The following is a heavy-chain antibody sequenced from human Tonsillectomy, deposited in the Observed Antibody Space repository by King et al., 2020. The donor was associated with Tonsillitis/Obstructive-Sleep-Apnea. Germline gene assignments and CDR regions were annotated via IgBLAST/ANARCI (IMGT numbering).Heavy chain of an antibody. Sequence: QLVESGGGLIQPGGSLRLSCSASGFTVSSTYMNWVRQAPGKGLEWVSVIYSGGNTYYADSVKGRFTISRDNSKNTLYLQMNSLRAEDTAVYYCARDPAVWSGYSLDAFDIWGQGTMVTVSS. D-gene: IGHD3-3*01. CDR3: ARDPAVWSGYSLDAFDI. CDR1: GFTVSSTY. J-gene: IGHJ3*02. CDR2: IYSGGNT. V-gene: IGHV3-53*01.